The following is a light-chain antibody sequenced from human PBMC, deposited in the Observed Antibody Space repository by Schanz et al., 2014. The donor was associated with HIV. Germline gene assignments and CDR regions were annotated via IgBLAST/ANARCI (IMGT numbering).Light chain of an antibody. Sequence: EIVLTQSPGTLSLSPGERATLSCRASQSSSTYLAWYQHKPGQAPRLLIYGASTRATGIPDRFRGSGSGTDFTLTITRLEPEDFAVYYCQQFSGSPFTVGPGTKVDIK. V-gene: IGKV3-20*01. J-gene: IGKJ3*01. CDR1: QSSSTY. CDR2: GAS. CDR3: QQFSGSPFT.